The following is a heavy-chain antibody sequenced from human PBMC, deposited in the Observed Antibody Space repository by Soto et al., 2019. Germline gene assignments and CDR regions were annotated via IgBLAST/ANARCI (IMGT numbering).Heavy chain of an antibody. CDR2: ISYDGSNK. V-gene: IGHV3-30*18. CDR1: GFTFSSYG. J-gene: IGHJ6*02. D-gene: IGHD1-26*01. Sequence: GGSLRLSCAASGFTFSSYGMHWVRQAPGKGLEWVAVISYDGSNKYYADSVKGRFTISRDNSKNTLYLQMNSLRAEDTAVYYCAKKSGSYPVGDYYGMDVWGQGTTVTVS. CDR3: AKKSGSYPVGDYYGMDV.